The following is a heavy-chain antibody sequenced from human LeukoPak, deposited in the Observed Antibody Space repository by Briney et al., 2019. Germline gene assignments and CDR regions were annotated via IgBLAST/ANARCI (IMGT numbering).Heavy chain of an antibody. D-gene: IGHD3-10*01. CDR2: IYSGGST. J-gene: IGHJ6*02. CDR3: ARGLGVRGVIMDYYYYGMDV. Sequence: GGSLRLSCAASGFTVSSNYMSWVRQAPGKGLEWVSVIYSGGSTYYADSVKGRFTISRDNSKNTLYLQMNSLRAEDTAVYYCARGLGVRGVIMDYYYYGMDVWGQGTTVTVSS. CDR1: GFTVSSNY. V-gene: IGHV3-66*01.